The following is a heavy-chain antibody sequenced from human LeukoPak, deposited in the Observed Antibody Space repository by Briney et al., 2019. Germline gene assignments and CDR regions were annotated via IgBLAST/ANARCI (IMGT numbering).Heavy chain of an antibody. D-gene: IGHD2-21*02. CDR2: ISGSSGTI. CDR3: AKRLGDPRAFDY. Sequence: PGGSLRLSCAASGFTFSNYWMSWVRQAPGKGLEWVSGISGSSGTINYAAPVKGRFTISRDNSRNTLYLQMNSLRADDTAVYYCAKRLGDPRAFDYWGQGTLVTVSS. CDR1: GFTFSNYW. J-gene: IGHJ4*02. V-gene: IGHV3-23*01.